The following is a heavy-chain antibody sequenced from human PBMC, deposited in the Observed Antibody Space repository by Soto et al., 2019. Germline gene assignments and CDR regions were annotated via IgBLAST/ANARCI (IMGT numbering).Heavy chain of an antibody. CDR3: ARSDGRY. Sequence: QVQLQESGPGLVKPSETLSLTCTVSGGSISSYYWSWIRQPPGKGLEWIGYIYYSGSTNYNPSLTGRVTISVDTSKNQFSLKLSSVTAADTAVYYCARSDGRYWGQGTLVTVSS. CDR2: IYYSGST. V-gene: IGHV4-59*01. CDR1: GGSISSYY. J-gene: IGHJ4*02.